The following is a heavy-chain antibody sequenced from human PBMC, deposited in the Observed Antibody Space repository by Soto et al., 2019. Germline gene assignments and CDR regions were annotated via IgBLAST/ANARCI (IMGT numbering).Heavy chain of an antibody. V-gene: IGHV4-4*07. CDR3: ATLQRLAAAGAYEY. CDR2: VYSSGST. CDR1: GGSISNYY. Sequence: QVQLQESGPGLVKPSETLSLTCRVSGGSISNYYWSWNRQPAGKGLEWIGRVYSSGSTDYNPSFKSRVTMSVDTSKNQFSLKMTSVTAADTAVYYCATLQRLAAAGAYEYWGQGTLVTVSS. J-gene: IGHJ4*02. D-gene: IGHD6-13*01.